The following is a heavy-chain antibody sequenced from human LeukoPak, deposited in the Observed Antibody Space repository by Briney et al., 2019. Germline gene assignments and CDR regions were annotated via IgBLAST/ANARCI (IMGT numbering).Heavy chain of an antibody. CDR2: ITDSGDVT. J-gene: IGHJ6*03. Sequence: PGGSLRLSCAASGFTFRGYAMAWVRQAPGKGLEWVSTITDSGDVTYYTDSVKGRSTISRDNSKNTLYLQMHSLTAEDTALYFCAKGQTGAPSFYYFFYLDGWGKGSTVIVSS. CDR3: AKGQTGAPSFYYFFYLDG. V-gene: IGHV3-23*01. D-gene: IGHD2-8*02. CDR1: GFTFRGYA.